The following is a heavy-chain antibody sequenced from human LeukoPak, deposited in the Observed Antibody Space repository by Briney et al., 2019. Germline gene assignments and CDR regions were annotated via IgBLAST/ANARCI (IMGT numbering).Heavy chain of an antibody. CDR3: AKDRAPAAGDDAFDI. CDR1: GFTFTTAW. D-gene: IGHD2-2*01. Sequence: QPGGSLRLSCTASGFTFTTAWMSWVRQAPGKGLEWVSGLSGSGISTYYADSVKGRFTISRDNSKNTLYLQMNSLRAEDTAVYCAKDRAPAAGDDAFDIWGQGTMVTVSS. J-gene: IGHJ3*02. V-gene: IGHV3-23*01. CDR2: LSGSGIST.